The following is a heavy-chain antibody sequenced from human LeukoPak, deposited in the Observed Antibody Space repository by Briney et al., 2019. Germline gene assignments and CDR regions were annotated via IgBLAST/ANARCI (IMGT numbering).Heavy chain of an antibody. Sequence: GRSLRLSCAASGFTFSSYAMHWVRQAPGKGLEWVAVISYDGSNKYYADSVKGRFTISRDNSKNTLYLQMDSLRAEDTAVYYCARWAGRSIAARGAFDYWGQGTLVTVSS. D-gene: IGHD6-6*01. CDR3: ARWAGRSIAARGAFDY. V-gene: IGHV3-30*04. CDR2: ISYDGSNK. J-gene: IGHJ4*02. CDR1: GFTFSSYA.